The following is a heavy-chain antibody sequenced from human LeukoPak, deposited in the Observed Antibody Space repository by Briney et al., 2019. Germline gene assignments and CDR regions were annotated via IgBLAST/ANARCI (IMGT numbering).Heavy chain of an antibody. Sequence: GGSLRLSCAASGFTFSDYYMSWIRQAPGKGLEWVSYISSSGSTIYYAGSVKGRFTISRDNAKNSLYLQMNSLRAEDTAVYYCARDREQLTYYFDYWGQGTLVTVSS. J-gene: IGHJ4*02. CDR2: ISSSGSTI. CDR3: ARDREQLTYYFDY. CDR1: GFTFSDYY. V-gene: IGHV3-11*01. D-gene: IGHD6-6*01.